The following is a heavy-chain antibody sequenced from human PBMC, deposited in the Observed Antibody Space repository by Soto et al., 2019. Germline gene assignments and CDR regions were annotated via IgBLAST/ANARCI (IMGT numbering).Heavy chain of an antibody. CDR1: SGTISSSNW. D-gene: IGHD3-10*01. CDR3: ARHQAGYYCSGSYLGYYYYMDF. Sequence: PSETLSLTCAVSSGTISSSNWWTWVRQPPGKGLEWIGEIYYSGSTNYNPSLKSRVTISVDTSKNQFSLKLSSVTAADTAVYYCARHQAGYYCSGSYLGYYYYMDFWGKGTTVPVSS. CDR2: IYYSGST. J-gene: IGHJ6*03. V-gene: IGHV4-4*02.